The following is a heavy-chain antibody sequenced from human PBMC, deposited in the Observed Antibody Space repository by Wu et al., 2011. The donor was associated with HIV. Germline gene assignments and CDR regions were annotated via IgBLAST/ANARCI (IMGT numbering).Heavy chain of an antibody. CDR2: LIPIFATT. Sequence: QVQLVQAGGEVKKPGSSVKVSCKASGGTFSSYAISWVRQAPGQGLEWMGGLIPIFATTNYAQKFQGRVTITTDESTSTAYMELSSLRSEDTAVYYCARATGTTSPYYYYYMDVWGKGTTVTVSS. CDR1: GGTFSSYA. V-gene: IGHV1-69*01. J-gene: IGHJ6*03. D-gene: IGHD1-1*01. CDR3: ARATGTTSPYYYYYMDV.